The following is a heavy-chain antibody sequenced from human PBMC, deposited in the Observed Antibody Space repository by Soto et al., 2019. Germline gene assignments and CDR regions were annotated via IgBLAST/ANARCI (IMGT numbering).Heavy chain of an antibody. J-gene: IGHJ6*02. CDR2: IYPGDSDT. Sequence: GESLKISCKGSGYSFTSYWIGWVRQMPGKGLEWMGIIYPGDSDTRYSPSFQGQVTISADKSISTAYLQWSSLKASDTAMYYCARLVNLGVDTYYYYGMDVWGQGTTVTVSS. CDR3: ARLVNLGVDTYYYYGMDV. V-gene: IGHV5-51*01. CDR1: GYSFTSYW. D-gene: IGHD5-18*01.